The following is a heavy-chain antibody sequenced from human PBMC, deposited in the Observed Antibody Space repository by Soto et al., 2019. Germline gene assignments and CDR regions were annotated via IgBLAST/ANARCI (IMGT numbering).Heavy chain of an antibody. CDR1: GGSISSYY. CDR2: IYYSGST. V-gene: IGHV4-59*01. D-gene: IGHD3-10*01. J-gene: IGHJ6*02. Sequence: SETLSLTCTVSGGSISSYYWSWIRQPPGKGLEWIGYIYYSGSTNYNPSLKSRVTISVDTSKNQFSLKLSSVTAADTAVYYCARDDRVTMVRGVIFHYYYGMDVWGQGTTVTVSS. CDR3: ARDDRVTMVRGVIFHYYYGMDV.